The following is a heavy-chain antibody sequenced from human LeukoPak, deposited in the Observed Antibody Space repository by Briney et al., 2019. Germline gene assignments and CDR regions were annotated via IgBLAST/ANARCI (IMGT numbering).Heavy chain of an antibody. Sequence: PGGSLRLSCAASGFTFSSYGMRWVRQAPGEGLEWVEFIRYDGSNKYYADSVKGRFIISRDNTKNTLYLQMNSLRAEDTAVYYCAKGYDFGFDPWGQGTLVTVSS. J-gene: IGHJ5*02. CDR2: IRYDGSNK. D-gene: IGHD5-12*01. CDR3: AKGYDFGFDP. V-gene: IGHV3-30*02. CDR1: GFTFSSYG.